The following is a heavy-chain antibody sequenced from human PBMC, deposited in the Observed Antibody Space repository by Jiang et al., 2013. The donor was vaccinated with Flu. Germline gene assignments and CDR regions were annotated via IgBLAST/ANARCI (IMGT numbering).Heavy chain of an antibody. CDR3: ARQWYYYGSGPYKEPIDP. J-gene: IGHJ5*01. CDR2: IYYSGST. V-gene: IGHV4-39*01. Sequence: PGLVKPSETLSLTCTVSGGSIDGNSYWGWIRQPPGKGLEWIGTIYYSGSTYSNPSLKSRVTISVDTSKNQFSLKLTSVTAADTAVYYCARQWYYYGSGPYKEPIDPWGQGTL. D-gene: IGHD3-10*01. CDR1: GGSIDGNSY.